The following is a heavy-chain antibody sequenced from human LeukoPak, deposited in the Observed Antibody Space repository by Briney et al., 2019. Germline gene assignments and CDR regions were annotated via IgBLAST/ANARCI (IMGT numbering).Heavy chain of an antibody. V-gene: IGHV3-23*01. CDR1: GFTFSSYA. Sequence: GCSLRLSCAASGFTFSSYAMSWVRQAPGKGLEWPSGISGRGTHYADSVKGRFTISRDNSKNMMYLQMNSLRVEDTAIYYCAKGGDYVWGSYRPVWGQGTLVTVSS. CDR3: AKGGDYVWGSYRPV. D-gene: IGHD3-16*02. CDR2: ISGRGT. J-gene: IGHJ4*02.